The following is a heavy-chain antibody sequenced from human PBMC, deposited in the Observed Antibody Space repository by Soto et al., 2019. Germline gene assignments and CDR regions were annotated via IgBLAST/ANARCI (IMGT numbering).Heavy chain of an antibody. CDR3: ARSNTRYSSPDY. V-gene: IGHV4-59*08. D-gene: IGHD6-13*01. J-gene: IGHJ4*02. CDR1: GSSLNDFQ. CDR2: IYFGQPTP. Sequence: QVQLQESGPGLVKPSETLSLTCTVSGSSLNDFQWIWIRQPPGKGPEWIGSIYFGQPTPSANPSLKRRVTIALDTSKSQVSLKLASVTAADTAVYFCARSNTRYSSPDYWGQGSLVTVSS.